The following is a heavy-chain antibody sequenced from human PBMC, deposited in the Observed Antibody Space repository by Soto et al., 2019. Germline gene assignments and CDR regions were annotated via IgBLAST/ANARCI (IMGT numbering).Heavy chain of an antibody. CDR2: IYYSGST. Sequence: PSETLSLTCTVSGGSISSYYWSWIRQPPGKGLEWIGYIYYSGSTNYNPSLKSRVTISVDTSKNQFSLKLSSVTAADTAVYYCARHARITGTQLGFDYWGQGTLVTVSS. V-gene: IGHV4-59*08. CDR1: GGSISSYY. CDR3: ARHARITGTQLGFDY. D-gene: IGHD1-20*01. J-gene: IGHJ4*02.